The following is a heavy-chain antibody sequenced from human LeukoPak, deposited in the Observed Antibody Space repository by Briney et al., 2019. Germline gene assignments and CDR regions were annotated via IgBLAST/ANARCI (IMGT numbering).Heavy chain of an antibody. CDR3: ARGSGLEPYFCYYMDV. CDR2: ISKDESFT. V-gene: IGHV3-30*03. J-gene: IGHJ6*03. Sequence: GRSLRLSCAASGFTFSTYGMHWVRQAPGKGLGWVAVISKDESFTYYADAVKGRFTNSRDNSKNTLYLQMNSLRAEDTAVYYCARGSGLEPYFCYYMDVWGKGTTVTISS. CDR1: GFTFSTYG. D-gene: IGHD3-10*01.